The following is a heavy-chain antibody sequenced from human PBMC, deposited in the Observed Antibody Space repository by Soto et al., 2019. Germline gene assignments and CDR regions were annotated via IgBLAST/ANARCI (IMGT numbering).Heavy chain of an antibody. J-gene: IGHJ3*01. D-gene: IGHD2-21*01. Sequence: SETLSLTCTVSGGSITNYYWSWIRQPPGKGLECIGYIYYTGSTNYNPSLKSRVTISVDTSKNQFSLKLSFVTAADTALYYCARANRVSPGALDVWGQGTMVTVSS. CDR2: IYYTGST. CDR3: ARANRVSPGALDV. CDR1: GGSITNYY. V-gene: IGHV4-59*01.